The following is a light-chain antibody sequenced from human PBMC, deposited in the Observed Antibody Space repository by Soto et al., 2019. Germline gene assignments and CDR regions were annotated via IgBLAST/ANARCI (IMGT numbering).Light chain of an antibody. CDR3: SSYPGSSNV. J-gene: IGLJ1*01. CDR2: EVN. V-gene: IGLV2-8*01. CDR1: SSDVGGYNY. Sequence: QSALTQPPSASGSPGQSVAISCTGTSSDVGGYNYVSWYQQHPGKAPKLMIYEVNKRPSGVPDRFSGSKSGNTASLTVSGLHAEDEADYYCSSYPGSSNVFGTGTKVTVL.